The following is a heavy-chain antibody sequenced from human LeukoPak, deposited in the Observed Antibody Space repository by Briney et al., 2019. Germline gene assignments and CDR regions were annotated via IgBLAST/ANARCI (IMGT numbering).Heavy chain of an antibody. V-gene: IGHV4-59*01. CDR3: ARGTVFGVATNWFDP. CDR2: MYYSGST. Sequence: SETLSLTCTVSGGSISGYYWSWIRQPPGKGLEWIGDMYYSGSTNYNPSLKSRVTISVDTSKKQISLKLNSVTAADTAVYYCARGTVFGVATNWFDPWGQGTLVTVSS. J-gene: IGHJ5*02. CDR1: GGSISGYY. D-gene: IGHD3-3*01.